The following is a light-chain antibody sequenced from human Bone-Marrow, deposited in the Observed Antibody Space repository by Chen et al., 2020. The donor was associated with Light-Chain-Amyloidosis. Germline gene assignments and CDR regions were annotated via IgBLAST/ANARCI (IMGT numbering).Light chain of an antibody. CDR1: QSVGRK. CDR3: QHYNNWPPT. Sequence: EIVMTQSPATLPVSPRESATLSCRASQSVGRKLAWYQHKPGQAPRLLIYDISTRATGIPARFSGSGSGTDFTLSISSLQSEDFAVYFCQHYNNWPPTFGKGTKVEIK. V-gene: IGKV3-15*01. CDR2: DIS. J-gene: IGKJ1*01.